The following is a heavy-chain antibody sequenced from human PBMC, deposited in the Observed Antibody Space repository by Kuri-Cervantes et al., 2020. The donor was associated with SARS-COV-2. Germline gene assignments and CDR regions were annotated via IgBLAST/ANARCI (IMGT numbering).Heavy chain of an antibody. J-gene: IGHJ4*02. V-gene: IGHV3-30*02. CDR2: IRYDGSSK. CDR1: GFTFSSYG. Sequence: GSPLKISCAASGFTFSSYGMHWVRQAPGKGLEWVAFIRYDGSSKYYADSVKGRFTISRDNSKNTLYLQMNSLRAEDTAVYYCAKDPPPAGYWGQGTLVTVSS. CDR3: AKDPPPAGY.